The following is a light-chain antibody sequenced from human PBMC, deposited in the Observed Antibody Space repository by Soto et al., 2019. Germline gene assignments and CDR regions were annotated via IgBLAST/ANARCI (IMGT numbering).Light chain of an antibody. CDR3: QQYGSSGT. V-gene: IGKV3-20*01. CDR2: GAS. Sequence: EIVFTQSPGTLSLSPGERATLSCRASQSVSNNYIALYQQNPGHAPRLLIYGASNRATGITDRFSGSGSGTDFTLTISRLEPEDFAVYYCQQYGSSGTFGQGTKVDIK. CDR1: QSVSNNY. J-gene: IGKJ1*01.